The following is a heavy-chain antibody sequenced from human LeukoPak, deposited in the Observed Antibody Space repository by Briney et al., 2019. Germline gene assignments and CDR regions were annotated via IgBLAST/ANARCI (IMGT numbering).Heavy chain of an antibody. Sequence: GGSLRLSCAASGFTFSSFWWTWVRQAPGKGLEWVANIERDGSKKTYVDSVKGRFTISRDNAKNSLYLQMSSLRAEDTAVYYCATAPAAADSFWGQGTLVAVSA. J-gene: IGHJ4*02. V-gene: IGHV3-7*01. D-gene: IGHD6-13*01. CDR1: GFTFSSFW. CDR3: ATAPAAADSF. CDR2: IERDGSKK.